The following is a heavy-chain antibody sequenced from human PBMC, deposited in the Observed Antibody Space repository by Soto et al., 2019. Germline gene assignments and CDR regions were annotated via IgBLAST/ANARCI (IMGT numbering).Heavy chain of an antibody. CDR3: ARGCDFWSGYYEYYFDY. V-gene: IGHV3-33*01. CDR2: IWYDGSNK. Sequence: QVQLVESGGGVVQPGRSLRLSCAASGFTFSSYGMHWVRQAPGKGLEWVAVIWYDGSNKYYADSVKGRFTISRDNSKNTLYVQMNSLRAEDTAVYYCARGCDFWSGYYEYYFDYWGQGTLVTVSS. CDR1: GFTFSSYG. J-gene: IGHJ4*02. D-gene: IGHD3-3*01.